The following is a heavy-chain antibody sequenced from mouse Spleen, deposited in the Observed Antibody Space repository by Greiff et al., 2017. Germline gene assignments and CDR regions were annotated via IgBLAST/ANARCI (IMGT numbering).Heavy chain of an antibody. CDR2: IWSGGST. CDR3: AKLLRYYAMDY. Sequence: VKLVESGPGLVQPSQSLSITCTVSGFSLTSYGVHWVRQSPGKGLEWLGVIWSGGSTDYNAAFISRLSISKDNSKSQVFFKMNSLQANDTAIYYCAKLLRYYAMDYWGQGTSVTVSS. J-gene: IGHJ4*01. D-gene: IGHD1-1*01. CDR1: GFSLTSYG. V-gene: IGHV2-2*02.